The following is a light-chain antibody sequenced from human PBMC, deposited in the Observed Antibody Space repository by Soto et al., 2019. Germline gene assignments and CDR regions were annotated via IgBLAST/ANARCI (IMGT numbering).Light chain of an antibody. CDR1: QGISSY. Sequence: AIRMTQSPSSLSASTGDRVTITCRASQGISSYLAWYQQKPGKAPKLLIYAASTLQSGVPSRFSGSGSGTDFTLTISSLQPEDLATYHCQQYDNLPFSFGGGTKVDIK. V-gene: IGKV1-8*01. CDR3: QQYDNLPFS. CDR2: AAS. J-gene: IGKJ4*01.